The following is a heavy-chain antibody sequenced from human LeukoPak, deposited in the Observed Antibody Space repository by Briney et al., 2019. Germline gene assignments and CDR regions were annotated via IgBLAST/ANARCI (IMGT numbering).Heavy chain of an antibody. V-gene: IGHV3-21*01. CDR2: ISSSSSYI. CDR3: TIFGVVIIGY. D-gene: IGHD3-3*01. Sequence: PGGSLRLSCAASGFTFSSYSMNWVRQAPGKGLEWVSSISSSSSYIYYADSVKGRFTISRDNAKNSLYLQMNSLRAKDTAVYYCTIFGVVIIGYWGQGTLVTVSS. J-gene: IGHJ4*02. CDR1: GFTFSSYS.